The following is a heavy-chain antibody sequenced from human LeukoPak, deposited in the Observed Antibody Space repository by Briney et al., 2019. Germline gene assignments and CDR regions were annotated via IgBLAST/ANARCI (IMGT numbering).Heavy chain of an antibody. CDR2: INPNSGGT. D-gene: IGHD2-2*01. CDR1: GYTFTGYY. V-gene: IGHV1-2*02. Sequence: ASVKVSCKASGYTFTGYYMHWVRQAPGQGLEWMGWINPNSGGTNYAQKFQGRVTMTRDTSISTAYMELSRLGSDDTAVYYCARDFPPGDIVVVPAATRDYWGQGTLVTVSS. J-gene: IGHJ4*02. CDR3: ARDFPPGDIVVVPAATRDY.